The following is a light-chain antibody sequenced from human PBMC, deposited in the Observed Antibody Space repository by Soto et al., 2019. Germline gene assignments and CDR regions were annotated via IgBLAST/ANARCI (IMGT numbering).Light chain of an antibody. J-gene: IGLJ1*01. CDR1: SSDIGTYNL. V-gene: IGLV2-23*01. Sequence: QSLLTHPASLSGSPGQSITISCTGTSSDIGTYNLVSWYQHYPGKAPKLMIYEGIKRPSGVSNRFSGSKSGNTAFLTISGLQAEDEADYYCCSYAGSGTDNYVFGSGTKV. CDR2: EGI. CDR3: CSYAGSGTDNYV.